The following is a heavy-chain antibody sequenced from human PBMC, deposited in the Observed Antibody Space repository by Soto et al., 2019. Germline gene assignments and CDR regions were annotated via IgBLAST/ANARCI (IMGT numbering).Heavy chain of an antibody. J-gene: IGHJ4*02. CDR3: ATVGGASDWYLDY. V-gene: IGHV4-59*08. D-gene: IGHD6-19*01. CDR2: VYKSGST. CDR1: GGSISRYY. Sequence: SETLSLTCTVSGGSISRYYWSWIRQSPGKGLEWIGYVYKSGSTNYNPSLKSRVTISIDTSRSQFSLKLSSVTAADTAVYYCATVGGASDWYLDYWGQGTLVTVSS.